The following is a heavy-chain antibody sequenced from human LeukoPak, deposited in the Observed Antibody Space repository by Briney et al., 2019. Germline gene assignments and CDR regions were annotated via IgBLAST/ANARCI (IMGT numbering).Heavy chain of an antibody. Sequence: GASVKVSCKASGYTFTGYYMHWVRQAPGQGLEWMGWINPNSGGTNYAQKFQGRVTMTRDTSISTAYMELSRLRSDDTAVYYCANRIYGDYGSFDYWGQGTLVTVSS. J-gene: IGHJ4*02. CDR3: ANRIYGDYGSFDY. CDR2: INPNSGGT. D-gene: IGHD4-17*01. V-gene: IGHV1-2*02. CDR1: GYTFTGYY.